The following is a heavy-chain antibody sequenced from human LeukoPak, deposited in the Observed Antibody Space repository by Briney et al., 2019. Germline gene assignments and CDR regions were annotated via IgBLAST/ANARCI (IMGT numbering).Heavy chain of an antibody. Sequence: SETLSLTCTVSGGTISSYYWSWIRQPPGKGLEWIGYIYYSGSTNYNPSLKSRVTISVDTSKNQFSLKLSSVTAADTAVYYCARGRGATNYWGQGTLVTVSS. D-gene: IGHD1-26*01. V-gene: IGHV4-59*01. CDR3: ARGRGATNY. CDR2: IYYSGST. J-gene: IGHJ4*02. CDR1: GGTISSYY.